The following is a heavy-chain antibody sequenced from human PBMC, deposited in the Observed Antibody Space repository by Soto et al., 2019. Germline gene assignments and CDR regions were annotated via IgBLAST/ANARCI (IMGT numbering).Heavy chain of an antibody. CDR2: INHSGST. CDR1: GGCFSGYD. CDR3: ARGPATY. Sequence: QVQLQQWGAGLLKPSETLSLTCAVYGGCFSGYDWSWIRQPPGKGLEWIGEINHSGSTNYNPSLESRVTISVDTPKNQFSLKLSSATAADTAVYYCARGPATYWGQGTLVTVSS. J-gene: IGHJ4*02. V-gene: IGHV4-34*01.